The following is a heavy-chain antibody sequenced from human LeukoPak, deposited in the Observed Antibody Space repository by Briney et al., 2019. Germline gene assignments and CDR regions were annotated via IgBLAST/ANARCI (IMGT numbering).Heavy chain of an antibody. CDR2: IKSKTDGETT. CDR3: TTDLGTYYHGSQRLIPIDY. CDR1: GFTFTNAW. D-gene: IGHD3-10*01. J-gene: IGHJ4*02. V-gene: IGHV3-15*01. Sequence: GGSLRLSCIDSGFTFTNAWMSWVRQAPGKGLEWIGRIKSKTDGETTNYAEPVRGRFTISRDDSKSAVYLQMNSLKIEDTAVYYCTTDLGTYYHGSQRLIPIDYWGQGTLVTVSS.